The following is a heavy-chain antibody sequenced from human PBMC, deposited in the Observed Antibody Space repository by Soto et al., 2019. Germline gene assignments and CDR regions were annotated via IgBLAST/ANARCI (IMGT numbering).Heavy chain of an antibody. CDR3: ARQEKITYYYDSSGYHYGSWFDP. J-gene: IGHJ5*02. CDR2: IYYSGST. V-gene: IGHV4-39*01. Sequence: TSETLSLTCTVSGGSISSSSYYWGWIRQPPGKGLEWIGSIYYSGSTYYNPSLKSRVTISVDTSKNQFSLKLSSVTAADTAVYYCARQEKITYYYDSSGYHYGSWFDPWGQGTLVTVSS. CDR1: GGSISSSSYY. D-gene: IGHD3-22*01.